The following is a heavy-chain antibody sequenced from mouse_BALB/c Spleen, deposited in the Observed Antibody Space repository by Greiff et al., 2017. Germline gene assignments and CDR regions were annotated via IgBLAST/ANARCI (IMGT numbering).Heavy chain of an antibody. V-gene: IGHV5-6-5*01. J-gene: IGHJ2*01. CDR1: GFTFSSYA. CDR2: ISSGGST. Sequence: EVMLVESGGGLVKPGGSLKLSCAASGFTFSSYAMSWVRQTPEKRLEWVASISSGGSTYYPDSVKGRFTISRDNARNILYLQMSSLRSEDTAMYYCARRDYGSSYGVYFDYWGQGTTLTVSS. D-gene: IGHD1-1*01. CDR3: ARRDYGSSYGVYFDY.